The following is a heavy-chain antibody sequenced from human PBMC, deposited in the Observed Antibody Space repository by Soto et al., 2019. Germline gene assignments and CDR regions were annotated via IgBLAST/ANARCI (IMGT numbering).Heavy chain of an antibody. Sequence: ASVKVSCKASGYTFTGYYMPWVRQAPGQGLEWMGWIKPNSGGTNYAQKFQGWVTMTRDTSISTAYMELSRLRSDDTAVYYCARVFGYSYGHFDYGGQGTLVTVSS. V-gene: IGHV1-2*04. CDR3: ARVFGYSYGHFDY. D-gene: IGHD5-18*01. CDR1: GYTFTGYY. J-gene: IGHJ4*02. CDR2: IKPNSGGT.